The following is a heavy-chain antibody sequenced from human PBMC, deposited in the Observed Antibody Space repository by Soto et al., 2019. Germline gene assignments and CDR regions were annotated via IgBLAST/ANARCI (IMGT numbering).Heavy chain of an antibody. CDR3: AREVGATYYYYGMDV. D-gene: IGHD1-26*01. V-gene: IGHV1-2*04. CDR2: INPNSGGT. CDR1: GYTFTGYY. Sequence: ASVKVSCKASGYTFTGYYMHWVRQAPGQGLEWMGWINPNSGGTNYAQKFQGWVTMTRDTSISTAYMELSRLRSDDTAVYYCAREVGATYYYYGMDVWGQGTTVTVSS. J-gene: IGHJ6*02.